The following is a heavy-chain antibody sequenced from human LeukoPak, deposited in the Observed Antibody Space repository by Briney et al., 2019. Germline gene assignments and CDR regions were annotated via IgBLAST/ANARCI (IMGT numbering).Heavy chain of an antibody. CDR2: IDGRGRYA. CDR3: ARVKDGGTLDQ. V-gene: IGHV3-23*01. J-gene: IGHJ4*02. CDR1: GVTFSTYV. Sequence: GGSLRLSCAASGVTFSTYVMSWVRQAPGKGLEWVSGIDGRGRYAYYRDSVRGRFTISRDNSKKTLDLHMSSLRAEDTAVYYCARVKDGGTLDQWGQGTLVTVSS. D-gene: IGHD1-26*01.